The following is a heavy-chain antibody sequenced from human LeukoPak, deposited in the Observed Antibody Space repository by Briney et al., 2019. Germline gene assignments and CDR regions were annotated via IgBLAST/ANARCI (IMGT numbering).Heavy chain of an antibody. CDR2: TYYRSQHCHS. V-gene: IGHV6-1*01. D-gene: IGHD3-3*01. Sequence: SQTLSLTCAISGGSVSSNGASWNWIRQSPSRGLEWLRRTYYRSQHCHSDYAPSVKSRITLDPDTSKNQFSLQLNSMTPEDTAVYYCGRETDFGVVTNWGQGTLVTVSS. CDR3: GRETDFGVVTN. J-gene: IGHJ4*02. CDR1: GGSVSSNGAS.